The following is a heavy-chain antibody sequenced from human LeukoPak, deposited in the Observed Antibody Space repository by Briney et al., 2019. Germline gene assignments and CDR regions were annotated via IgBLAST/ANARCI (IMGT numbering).Heavy chain of an antibody. CDR1: GGSISSYY. CDR2: IYYSGST. CDR3: ARDSGYNYFDY. V-gene: IGHV4-59*01. J-gene: IGHJ4*02. D-gene: IGHD5-12*01. Sequence: SETLSLTCTVPGGSISSYYWSWIRQPPGKGLEWIGYIYYSGSTNYNPSLKSRVTISVDTSKNQFSLKLSSVTAADTAVYYCARDSGYNYFDYWGQGTLVTVSS.